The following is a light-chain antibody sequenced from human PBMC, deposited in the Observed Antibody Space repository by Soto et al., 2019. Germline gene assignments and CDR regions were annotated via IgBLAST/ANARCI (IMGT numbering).Light chain of an antibody. CDR2: DVN. J-gene: IGLJ1*01. CDR3: SSYTSNSTRV. CDR1: SSDVGGYIY. V-gene: IGLV2-14*01. Sequence: QSVLTQPASVSGSPGQSITISCTGTSSDVGGYIYVSWYQQHPGKAPKLMVFDVNNRPSGVSNRFSGSKSGNTASLSISGLQAEDEAEYYCSSYTSNSTRVFGTGTKVTVL.